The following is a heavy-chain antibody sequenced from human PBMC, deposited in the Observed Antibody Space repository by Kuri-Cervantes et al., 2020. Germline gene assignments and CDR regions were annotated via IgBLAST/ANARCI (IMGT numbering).Heavy chain of an antibody. Sequence: GESLKISCAASGFTVSSNYMSWVRQAPGKGLEWVSVIYSGGSTYYADSVKGRFTISRDNSKNTLYLQMNSLRAEDTAVYYCARDRGVYCSGGSCSVPGGYWGQGTLVTVSS. CDR3: ARDRGVYCSGGSCSVPGGY. CDR1: GFTVSSNY. J-gene: IGHJ4*02. V-gene: IGHV3-53*05. D-gene: IGHD2-15*01. CDR2: IYSGGST.